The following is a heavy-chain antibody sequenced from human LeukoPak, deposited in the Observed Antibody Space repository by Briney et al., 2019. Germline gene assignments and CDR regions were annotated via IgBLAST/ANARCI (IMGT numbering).Heavy chain of an antibody. CDR2: INPNSGGT. J-gene: IGHJ4*02. V-gene: IGHV1-2*02. CDR1: GYTFTGYY. CDR3: AREDGGWYGVVGY. D-gene: IGHD6-19*01. Sequence: GASVKVSCKASGYTFTGYYMHWVRQAPGQGLEWMGWINPNSGGTNYAQKFQGRVTMTRDTSISTAYMELSRLRSDDTAVYYCAREDGGWYGVVGYWGQGTLDTVSS.